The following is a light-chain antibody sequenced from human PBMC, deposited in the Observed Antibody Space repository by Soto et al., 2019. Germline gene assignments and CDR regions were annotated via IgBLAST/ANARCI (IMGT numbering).Light chain of an antibody. CDR2: DVG. CDR1: SSDVGGYNY. J-gene: IGLJ1*01. V-gene: IGLV2-11*01. CDR3: CSYAGSYPRV. Sequence: QAALTQPRSVSGSPGQSVTISCTGTSSDVGGYNYVSWYQQHPGKAPKLMIYDVGKRPSGVPDRFSGSKSDNTASLTISGLQAEDEADYYCCSYAGSYPRVFATGTKVTVL.